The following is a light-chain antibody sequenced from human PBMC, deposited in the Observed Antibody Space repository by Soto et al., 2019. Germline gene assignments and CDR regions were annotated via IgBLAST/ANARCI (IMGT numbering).Light chain of an antibody. J-gene: IGKJ4*01. CDR1: QSVSSSY. CDR3: QQYGSSPLT. Sequence: VLTQSPGTLSLSPVERATLSCRARQSVSSSYLAWYQQKPGQAPRLLIYGASSRATGIPDRFSGSGSGTDFTLTISRLEPEDFAVYYCQQYGSSPLTFGGGTKVDIK. CDR2: GAS. V-gene: IGKV3-20*01.